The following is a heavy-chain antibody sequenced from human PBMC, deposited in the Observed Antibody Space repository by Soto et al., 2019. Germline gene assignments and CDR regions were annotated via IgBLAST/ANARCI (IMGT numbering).Heavy chain of an antibody. CDR3: ARPREAGKNYYGVDV. D-gene: IGHD6-19*01. Sequence: GEXLEISCQGSGYSFTSYWIRWVRPMPGKGLEWMGIIYPGDSDTRYSPSFQGQVTISADKSISTAYLQWSSLKASDTAMYYCARPREAGKNYYGVDVWGQGTTVTVSS. CDR1: GYSFTSYW. V-gene: IGHV5-51*01. CDR2: IYPGDSDT. J-gene: IGHJ6*02.